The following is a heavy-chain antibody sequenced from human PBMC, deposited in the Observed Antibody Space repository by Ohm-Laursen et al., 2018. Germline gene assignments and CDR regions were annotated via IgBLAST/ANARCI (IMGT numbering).Heavy chain of an antibody. Sequence: SLRLSCSASGFTFSSYAMSWVRQAPGKGLKWVSAISGSGGSTYYADSVKGRFTISRDNSKNTLYLQMNSLRAEDTAVYYCARRYFDWCPDYWGQGTLVTVSS. CDR1: GFTFSSYA. CDR2: ISGSGGST. CDR3: ARRYFDWCPDY. J-gene: IGHJ4*02. V-gene: IGHV3-23*01. D-gene: IGHD3-9*01.